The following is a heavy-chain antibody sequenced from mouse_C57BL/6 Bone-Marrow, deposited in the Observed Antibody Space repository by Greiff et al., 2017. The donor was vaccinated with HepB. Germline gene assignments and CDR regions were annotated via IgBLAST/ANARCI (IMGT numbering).Heavy chain of an antibody. D-gene: IGHD1-1*01. CDR3: TRWGYYGSSFYFDY. J-gene: IGHJ2*01. Sequence: VQLQQSGAELARPGASVKLSCKASGYTFTSYGISWVKQRTGQGLEWIGEIYPRSGNTYYNEKFKGKATLTADKSSSTAYMELRSLTSEDSAVYFCTRWGYYGSSFYFDYWGQGTTLTVSS. V-gene: IGHV1-81*01. CDR2: IYPRSGNT. CDR1: GYTFTSYG.